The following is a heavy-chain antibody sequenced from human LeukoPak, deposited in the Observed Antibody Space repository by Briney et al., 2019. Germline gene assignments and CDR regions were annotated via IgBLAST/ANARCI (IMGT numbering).Heavy chain of an antibody. D-gene: IGHD3-16*01. V-gene: IGHV3-7*01. CDR1: GFTFSSYE. J-gene: IGHJ4*02. CDR2: IKQDGSEK. Sequence: PGGSLRLSCAASGFTFSSYEMNWVRQVPGKGLEWVANIKQDGSEKYYVDSVKGRFTISRDNAKKSLYLQMNSLRAEDTAVYYCARDGGPFDYWGQGTLVIVSS. CDR3: ARDGGPFDY.